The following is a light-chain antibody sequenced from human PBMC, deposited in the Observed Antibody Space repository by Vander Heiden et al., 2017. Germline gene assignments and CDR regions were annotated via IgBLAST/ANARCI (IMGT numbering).Light chain of an antibody. CDR3: RQALQTLQA. CDR1: QSLLHSNGYNY. V-gene: IGKV2-28*01. CDR2: LGS. J-gene: IGKJ5*01. Sequence: DLVMTQSPLPLPVPPGEPASISCRSSQSLLHSNGYNYLDWYLQKPGQSPQLLIYLGSNRASGVPDRFSGSGSGTDFTLKISRVEAEDVGVYYCRQALQTLQAFGQGTSLEIK.